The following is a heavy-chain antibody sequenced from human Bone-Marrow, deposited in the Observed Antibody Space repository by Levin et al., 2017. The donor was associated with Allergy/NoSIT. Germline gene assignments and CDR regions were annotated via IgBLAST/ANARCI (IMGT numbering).Heavy chain of an antibody. CDR1: GYMFNDYI. CDR2: INPKFGKT. D-gene: IGHD3-10*01. CDR3: VRDRWSSSSYASDY. J-gene: IGHJ4*02. V-gene: IGHV1-18*01. Sequence: PGGSLRLSCKTSGYMFNDYIITWVRQAPGKGLEWVGWINPKFGKTSYAQNLQDRVTLIADTSSSTAYLDLSSLGSDDTAVYYCVRDRWSSSSYASDYWGQGTLVTVSS.